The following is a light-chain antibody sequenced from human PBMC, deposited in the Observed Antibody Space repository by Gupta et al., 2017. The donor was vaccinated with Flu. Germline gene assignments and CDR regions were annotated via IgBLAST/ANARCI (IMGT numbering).Light chain of an antibody. CDR3: GWDSFSDVGV. CDR2: NTY. J-gene: IGLJ3*02. Sequence: TVVTQETSLSVSPGGTVTLTCGLTSGSVSSSYYYSCYQQTPGQTPRKLIYNTYTRSAGVPDRFSGSICGNRAALTITGAQADDESDYFCGWDSFSDVGVFGGGTKLTVL. V-gene: IGLV8-61*01. CDR1: SGSVSSSYY.